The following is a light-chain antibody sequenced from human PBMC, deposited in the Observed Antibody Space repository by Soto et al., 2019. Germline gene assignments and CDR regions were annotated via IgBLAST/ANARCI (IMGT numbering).Light chain of an antibody. CDR3: QQYNSYSPT. Sequence: DIQMTLSPFSLSASVGDRVTITCRASQSISSYLNWYQQKPGKAPKVLIYDASSLESGVPSRFSGSGSGTDFTLTISSLQPDDFATYYCQQYNSYSPTFGQGTKVDIK. CDR2: DAS. V-gene: IGKV1-5*01. CDR1: QSISSY. J-gene: IGKJ1*01.